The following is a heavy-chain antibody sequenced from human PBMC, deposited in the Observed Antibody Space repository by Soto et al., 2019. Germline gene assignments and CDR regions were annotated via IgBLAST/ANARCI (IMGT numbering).Heavy chain of an antibody. D-gene: IGHD3-22*01. CDR2: ISGSGGST. CDR1: GFTFSSYA. J-gene: IGHJ5*02. V-gene: IGHV3-23*01. Sequence: EVQLLESGGGLVQPGGSLRLSCAASGFTFSSYAMSWVRQAPGKGLEWVSAISGSGGSTYYADSVKGRFTISRDNSKNTLYLKMNSLGAEDTAVYYCAKCTTAMIVVVINWFDPWGQGTLVTVSS. CDR3: AKCTTAMIVVVINWFDP.